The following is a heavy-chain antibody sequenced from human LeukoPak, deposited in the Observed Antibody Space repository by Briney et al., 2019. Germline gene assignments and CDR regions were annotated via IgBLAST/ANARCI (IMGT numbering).Heavy chain of an antibody. CDR3: ARVPSSSWYERRLYYYYYMDV. D-gene: IGHD6-13*01. J-gene: IGHJ6*03. Sequence: GASVKVSCKASGYIFTSYNIYWVRQAPGQGLEWMGIINPSGGSTNYAQKFQGRVTMTRDTSISTAYMELSRLRSDDTAVYYCARVPSSSWYERRLYYYYYMDVWGKGTTVTVSS. CDR1: GYIFTSYN. V-gene: IGHV1-46*01. CDR2: INPSGGST.